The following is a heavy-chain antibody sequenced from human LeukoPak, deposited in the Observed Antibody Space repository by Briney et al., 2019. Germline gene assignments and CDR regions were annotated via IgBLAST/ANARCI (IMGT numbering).Heavy chain of an antibody. CDR3: AREASAVAAYDAFDI. CDR2: ISYSGYSI. CDR1: GFTFSRLS. J-gene: IGHJ3*02. Sequence: GGSLRLSCAASGFTFSRLSMSWVRQAPGKGLEWLSYISYSGYSIYYADSVKGRFTISRDNAKNSLYLQMNSLRAADTAVYYCAREASAVAAYDAFDIWGQGSMVTVSS. D-gene: IGHD6-19*01. V-gene: IGHV3-48*01.